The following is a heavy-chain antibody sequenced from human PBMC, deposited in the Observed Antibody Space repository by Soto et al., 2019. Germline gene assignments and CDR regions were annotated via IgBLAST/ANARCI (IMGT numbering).Heavy chain of an antibody. CDR3: AKEASCSSGGCFAIFDF. CDR2: ISAAGGST. Sequence: GGSLRLSGAAAGFAFSNFAVNWVLRAPGSGLEWVSAISAAGGSTYYADAVKGRLTISRDNSKNTLYLHIRSLSAEDSPTYYCAKEASCSSGGCFAIFDFWGQGTLVPVCS. V-gene: IGHV3-23*01. J-gene: IGHJ4*02. D-gene: IGHD2-2*01. CDR1: GFAFSNFA.